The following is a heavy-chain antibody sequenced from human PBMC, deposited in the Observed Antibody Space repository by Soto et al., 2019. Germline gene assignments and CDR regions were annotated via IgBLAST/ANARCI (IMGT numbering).Heavy chain of an antibody. CDR1: GLTVSSNY. CDR3: AREAECIDV. J-gene: IGHJ6*02. V-gene: IGHV3-53*01. D-gene: IGHD3-10*01. CDR2: IYSGGST. Sequence: GGSLRLSCPASGLTVSSNYMSWVRQAPGKGLEWVSVIYSGGSTYYADSVKGRFTISREHSKDPPYLQMNSLRAKDTAGYYCAREAECIDVWGQGTTVTVSS.